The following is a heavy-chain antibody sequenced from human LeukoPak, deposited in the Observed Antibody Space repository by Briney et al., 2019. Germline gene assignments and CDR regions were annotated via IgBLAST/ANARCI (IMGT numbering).Heavy chain of an antibody. D-gene: IGHD2-2*01. J-gene: IGHJ4*02. CDR2: ISAYNGNT. V-gene: IGHV1-18*01. Sequence: GASVKVSSMASVYTFTNYGISWVRQAPGQGLEWMGWISAYNGNTNYAQKLQGRVTMTTDTSTSIAYMELRSLRSDDTAVYYCARGQLGTIDYWGQGTLVTVSS. CDR3: ARGQLGTIDY. CDR1: VYTFTNYG.